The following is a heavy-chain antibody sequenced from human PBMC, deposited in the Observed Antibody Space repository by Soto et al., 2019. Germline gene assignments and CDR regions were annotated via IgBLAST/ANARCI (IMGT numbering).Heavy chain of an antibody. CDR3: AKEGGITGTRDY. J-gene: IGHJ4*02. Sequence: EVQLLESGGGLVQPGGSLRLSCAASGFTFSTYAMFWVRQAPGMGLEWVSAISGNGRRTYYADPVKGRFTISRDNSMNTVYLQMNSLRAEDTAVYYCAKEGGITGTRDYWGQGTLVTVSS. V-gene: IGHV3-23*01. D-gene: IGHD1-20*01. CDR1: GFTFSTYA. CDR2: ISGNGRRT.